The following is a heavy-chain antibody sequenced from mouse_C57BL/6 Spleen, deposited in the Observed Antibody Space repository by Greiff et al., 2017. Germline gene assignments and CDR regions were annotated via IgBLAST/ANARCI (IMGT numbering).Heavy chain of an antibody. Sequence: QVQLKQSGAELARPGASVKLSCKASGYTFTSYGISWVKQRTGQGLEWIGEIYPRSGNTYYNEKFKGKATLTADKSSSTAYMELRSLTSEDSAVYFCARGPITTVVATNFDVWGTGTTVTVSS. J-gene: IGHJ1*03. CDR2: IYPRSGNT. D-gene: IGHD1-1*01. CDR3: ARGPITTVVATNFDV. CDR1: GYTFTSYG. V-gene: IGHV1-81*01.